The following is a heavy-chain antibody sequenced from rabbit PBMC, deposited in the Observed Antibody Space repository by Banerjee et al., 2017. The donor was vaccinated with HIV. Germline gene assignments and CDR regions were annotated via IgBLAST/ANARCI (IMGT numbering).Heavy chain of an antibody. CDR3: ARDDASNNGYYWDL. Sequence: QEQLVESGGGLVQPGGSLKLSCKASGFDFSSYGVSWVRQAPGKGLEWIGIIYAGKGSTDYASWVNGRFTISSDNAQNTVDLQMNSLTAADTATYFCARDDASNNGYYWDLWGPGTLVTVS. CDR2: IYAGKGST. J-gene: IGHJ4*01. V-gene: IGHV1S47*01. D-gene: IGHD1-1*01. CDR1: GFDFSSYG.